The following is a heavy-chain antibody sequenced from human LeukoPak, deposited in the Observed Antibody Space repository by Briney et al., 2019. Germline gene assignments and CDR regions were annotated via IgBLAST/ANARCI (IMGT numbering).Heavy chain of an antibody. Sequence: SETLSLTCTVSGGSISSSSYYWGWIRQPPGKGLEWIGSIYYSGSTNYNPSLKSRVTISVDKSKNQFSLILTSVTAADTAVYYCTSNDYYCLDYWGQGTLVTVSS. D-gene: IGHD1-26*01. CDR3: TSNDYYCLDY. CDR2: IYYSGST. V-gene: IGHV4-39*07. CDR1: GGSISSSSYY. J-gene: IGHJ4*02.